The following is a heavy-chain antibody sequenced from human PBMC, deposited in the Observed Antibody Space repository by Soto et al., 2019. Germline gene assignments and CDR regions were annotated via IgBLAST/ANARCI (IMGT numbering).Heavy chain of an antibody. D-gene: IGHD2-15*01. CDR1: GFTFSAHY. Sequence: QVQLMESGGGLVKPGGSLRLSCTASGFTFSAHYMSWLRQTPRRGLEWISYISDSGDTIYYADSVKGRFTISRDNAENSLYLQMNSLRVEDTAVYDCARDRLDGSASGYWGQGTLVTVSA. CDR2: ISDSGDTI. CDR3: ARDRLDGSASGY. V-gene: IGHV3-11*01. J-gene: IGHJ4*02.